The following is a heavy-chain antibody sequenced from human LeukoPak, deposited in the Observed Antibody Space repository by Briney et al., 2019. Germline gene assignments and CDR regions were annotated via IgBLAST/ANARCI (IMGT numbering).Heavy chain of an antibody. J-gene: IGHJ3*01. D-gene: IGHD3-10*01. CDR3: ARGGYYGSGSYYRNAFDV. CDR2: INPNSDGT. Sequence: ASVKVSCKASGYTFTGYFMHWVRQAPGQGLEWMGWINPNSDGTNYAQKLQGRGTMTRDTAISTAYMELSRLRSDDTAVYCCARGGYYGSGSYYRNAFDVWGQGTMVTVSS. V-gene: IGHV1-2*02. CDR1: GYTFTGYF.